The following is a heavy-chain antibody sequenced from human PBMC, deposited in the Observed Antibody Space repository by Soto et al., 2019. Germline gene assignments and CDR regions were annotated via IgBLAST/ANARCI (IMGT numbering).Heavy chain of an antibody. CDR3: TTDPSLAATGPKVAY. J-gene: IGHJ4*02. CDR2: IKSKPDGETT. Sequence: GGSLRLSCAASGFTFSNAWMNWVRQAPGKGLEWVGRIKSKPDGETTDYGAPVEGRFTISRDDLSNTLHLQMTSLKTEDTAVYYCTTDPSLAATGPKVAYWGQGTLVTVSS. V-gene: IGHV3-15*07. D-gene: IGHD6-25*01. CDR1: GFTFSNAW.